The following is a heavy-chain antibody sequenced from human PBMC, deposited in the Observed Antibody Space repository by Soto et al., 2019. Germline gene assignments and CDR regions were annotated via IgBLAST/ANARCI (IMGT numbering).Heavy chain of an antibody. V-gene: IGHV4-30-2*01. CDR2: IYHSESS. CDR1: GGSIRSGGYS. CDR3: ARDDMGRYLDS. J-gene: IGHJ4*02. Sequence: SETLSLTCAVSGGSIRSGGYSWSWIRQPPGKGLEWIGNIYHSESSSYNPSLKSRVTMSVDRSKNQFPLKLSSVTAADTAVYYCARDDMGRYLDSWGQGTLVTVSS. D-gene: IGHD1-26*01.